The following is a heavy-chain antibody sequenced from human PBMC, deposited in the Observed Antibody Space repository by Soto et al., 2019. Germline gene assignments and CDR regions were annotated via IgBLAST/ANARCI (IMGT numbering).Heavy chain of an antibody. CDR1: GFTFSSYA. CDR2: ISYDVSNK. D-gene: IGHD3-10*01. V-gene: IGHV3-30-3*01. Sequence: QVQLVESGGGVVQPGRSLRLSCAASGFTFSSYAMQWVRQAPGKGLEWVAVISYDVSNKYYADSVKGRFTISRDNSKNTLYLQMNSLRAEDTAVYYCAVITMVRGTPHPWGQGTLVTVSS. CDR3: AVITMVRGTPHP. J-gene: IGHJ5*02.